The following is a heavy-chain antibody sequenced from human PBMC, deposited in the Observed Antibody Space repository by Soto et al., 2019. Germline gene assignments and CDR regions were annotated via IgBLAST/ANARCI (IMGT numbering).Heavy chain of an antibody. V-gene: IGHV1-69*01. CDR1: GGSFSTYG. Sequence: QVQLVQSGAEVKKPGSSVKVSCKASGGSFSTYGISWVRQAPGQGLEWMGGFLPVFTTAKYAQKFQGRVSITADASTYTAYMELSSLRSEDPAVYFCARDGVDVSRTTVRHGALDIWGQGTVVTVSS. CDR3: ARDGVDVSRTTVRHGALDI. CDR2: FLPVFTTA. J-gene: IGHJ3*02. D-gene: IGHD4-17*01.